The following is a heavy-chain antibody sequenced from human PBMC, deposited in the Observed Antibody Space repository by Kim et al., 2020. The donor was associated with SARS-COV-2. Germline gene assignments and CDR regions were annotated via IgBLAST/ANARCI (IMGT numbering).Heavy chain of an antibody. CDR3: ARVTMIVVVTPMDAFDI. CDR1: GGSISSSSYY. D-gene: IGHD3-22*01. V-gene: IGHV4-39*01. J-gene: IGHJ3*02. Sequence: SETLSLTCTVSGGSISSSSYYWGWIRQPPGKGLEWIGSIYYSGSTYYNPSLKSRVTISVDTSKNQFSLKLSSVTAADTAVYYCARVTMIVVVTPMDAFDIWGQGTMVPFLS. CDR2: IYYSGST.